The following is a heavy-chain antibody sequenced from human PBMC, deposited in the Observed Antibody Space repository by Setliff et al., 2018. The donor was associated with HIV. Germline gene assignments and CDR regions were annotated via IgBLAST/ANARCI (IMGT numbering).Heavy chain of an antibody. CDR1: GFSFSNYA. CDR2: IAGTSAST. Sequence: LRLSCAVAGFSFSNYAMTWVHQAPGKGLEWVSAIAGTSASTYYADSVKGRFTISRDSSKSMLYLQMNSLRVEDTAIYYCAKPLTQWGVSPYHYAFGVWGQGTTVTVPS. CDR3: AKPLTQWGVSPYHYAFGV. J-gene: IGHJ6*02. D-gene: IGHD1-26*01. V-gene: IGHV3-23*01.